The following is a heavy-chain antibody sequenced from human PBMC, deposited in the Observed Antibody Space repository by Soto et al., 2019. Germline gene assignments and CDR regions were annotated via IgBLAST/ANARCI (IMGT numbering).Heavy chain of an antibody. Sequence: QVQLVESGGGLVKPGGSLRLSCEASGFTFSDYYMSWIRQAPGKGLEWVSYISSSGSTIYYADSVKGRFTISRDNAKNSLYLKRNSLRAEDTAVYYCASPTVTPHYGMDVWGQGTTVTVSS. J-gene: IGHJ6*02. V-gene: IGHV3-11*01. CDR1: GFTFSDYY. CDR3: ASPTVTPHYGMDV. CDR2: ISSSGSTI. D-gene: IGHD4-17*01.